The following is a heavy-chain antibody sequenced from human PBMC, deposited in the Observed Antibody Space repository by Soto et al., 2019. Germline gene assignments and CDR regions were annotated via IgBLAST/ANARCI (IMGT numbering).Heavy chain of an antibody. V-gene: IGHV4-34*01. CDR2: INHSGST. J-gene: IGHJ6*02. Sequence: SETLSLTCAVYGGSFSGYYWSWIRQPPGKGLEWIGEINHSGSTNYNPSLKSRLTISVDTSKNQFSLKLSSVTAADTAVYYCASSTSPYYYYGMDVWGQGTTVTVSS. CDR3: ASSTSPYYYYGMDV. D-gene: IGHD2-2*01. CDR1: GGSFSGYY.